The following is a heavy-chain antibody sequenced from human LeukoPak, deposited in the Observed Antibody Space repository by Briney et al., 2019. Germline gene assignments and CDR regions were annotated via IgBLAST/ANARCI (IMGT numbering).Heavy chain of an antibody. Sequence: VASVKVSCKASEYTFTGYYIHWVRQAPGQGLEWMGWINPNSGGTDYAQKFQGRVSMTRDTSISTAYMELSRLRSDDTAVYYCARGRSGWGNWFDPWGQGTLVTVSS. CDR1: EYTFTGYY. D-gene: IGHD6-19*01. V-gene: IGHV1-2*02. CDR3: ARGRSGWGNWFDP. J-gene: IGHJ5*02. CDR2: INPNSGGT.